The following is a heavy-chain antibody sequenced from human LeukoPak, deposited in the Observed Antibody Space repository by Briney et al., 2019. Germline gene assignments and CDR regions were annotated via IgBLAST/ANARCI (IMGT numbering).Heavy chain of an antibody. J-gene: IGHJ5*02. CDR2: IYSGGST. CDR1: GFTVSSNY. Sequence: PGGSLRLSCAASGFTVSSNYMSWVRQAPGKGREWVSVIYSGGSTYYADSVKGRFTTSSDNSKHTLYPQMDSLRAEDTAVYYCASILLKFAPRFSSWFDPWGQGTLVTVSS. D-gene: IGHD3-3*01. V-gene: IGHV3-53*01. CDR3: ASILLKFAPRFSSWFDP.